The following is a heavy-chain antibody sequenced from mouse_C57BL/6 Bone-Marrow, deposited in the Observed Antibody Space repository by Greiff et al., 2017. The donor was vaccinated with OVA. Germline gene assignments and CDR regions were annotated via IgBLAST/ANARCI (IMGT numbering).Heavy chain of an antibody. CDR2: IDPENGDT. V-gene: IGHV14-4*01. Sequence: EVKLMESGAELVRPGASVKLSCTASGFNIKDDYMHWVKQRPEQGLEWIGWIDPENGDTEYASKFQGKATITADTSSNTAYLQLSSLTSEDTAVYYCTTDDGYSDYWGQGTTLTVSS. CDR1: GFNIKDDY. CDR3: TTDDGYSDY. D-gene: IGHD2-3*01. J-gene: IGHJ2*01.